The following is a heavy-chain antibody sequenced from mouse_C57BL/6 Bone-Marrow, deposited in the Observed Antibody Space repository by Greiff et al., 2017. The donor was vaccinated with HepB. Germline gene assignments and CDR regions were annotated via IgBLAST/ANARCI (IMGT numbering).Heavy chain of an antibody. CDR3: ARRLDDPYAMDY. V-gene: IGHV1-69*01. CDR2: IDPSDSYT. D-gene: IGHD6-1*01. J-gene: IGHJ4*01. Sequence: QVQLQQPGAELVMPGASVKLSCKASGYTFTSYWMHWVKQRPGQGLEWIGEIDPSDSYTNYNQKFKGKSTLTVDKSSSTAYMQLSSLTSEDAAVDYCARRLDDPYAMDYWGQGTSVTVSS. CDR1: GYTFTSYW.